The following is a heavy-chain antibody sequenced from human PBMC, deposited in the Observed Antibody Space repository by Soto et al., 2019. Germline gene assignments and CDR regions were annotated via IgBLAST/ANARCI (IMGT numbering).Heavy chain of an antibody. J-gene: IGHJ4*02. Sequence: ASVKVSCKASGGTFSSYAISWVRQAPGQGLEWMGGIIPIFGTANYAQKFQGRVTIAADESTSTAYMELSSLRSEDTAVYYCARGRLTGSSWFDYWGQGTLVTVSS. D-gene: IGHD6-13*01. CDR2: IIPIFGTA. V-gene: IGHV1-69*13. CDR1: GGTFSSYA. CDR3: ARGRLTGSSWFDY.